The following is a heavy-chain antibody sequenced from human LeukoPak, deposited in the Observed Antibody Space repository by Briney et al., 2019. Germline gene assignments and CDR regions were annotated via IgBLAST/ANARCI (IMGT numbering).Heavy chain of an antibody. CDR3: ARSLYGDYAFDI. CDR2: IYYSGST. J-gene: IGHJ3*02. CDR1: GGSIGSYY. D-gene: IGHD4-17*01. V-gene: IGHV4-59*08. Sequence: SETLSLTCTVSGGSIGSYYWSWIRQPPGRGLEWIGYIYYSGSTKLNPSLKSRVAISIDTSKNQFSLKMSSVTAADTAVYYCARSLYGDYAFDIWGQGTMVTVSS.